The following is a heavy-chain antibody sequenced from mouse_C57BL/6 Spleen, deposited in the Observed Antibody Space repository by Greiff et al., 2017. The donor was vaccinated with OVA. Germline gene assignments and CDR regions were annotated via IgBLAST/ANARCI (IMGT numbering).Heavy chain of an antibody. CDR3: ARGIGSSYGYFDV. CDR1: GYTFTSYW. V-gene: IGHV1-50*01. Sequence: QVQLQQSGAELVKPGASVKLSKASGYTFTSYWMQWVKQRPGQGLEWIGEIDPSDSYTNYNQKFKGKATLTVDTSSSTAYMQLSSLTSEDSAVYYCARGIGSSYGYFDVWGTGTTVTVSS. D-gene: IGHD1-1*01. CDR2: IDPSDSYT. J-gene: IGHJ1*03.